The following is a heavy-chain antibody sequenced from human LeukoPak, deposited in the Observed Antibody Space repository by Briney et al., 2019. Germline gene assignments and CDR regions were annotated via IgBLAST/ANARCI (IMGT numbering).Heavy chain of an antibody. D-gene: IGHD3-10*01. CDR3: AKDNAYYYADY. V-gene: IGHV3-74*01. Sequence: PGGSLRLSCVSSGFTFSSYWMHWVRQAPGKGLVWVSRINTDGRTTTYADSVKGRFTISRDNSKNTLYLQMNSLRAEDTAVYYCAKDNAYYYADYWGQGTLVTVSS. CDR1: GFTFSSYW. J-gene: IGHJ4*02. CDR2: INTDGRTT.